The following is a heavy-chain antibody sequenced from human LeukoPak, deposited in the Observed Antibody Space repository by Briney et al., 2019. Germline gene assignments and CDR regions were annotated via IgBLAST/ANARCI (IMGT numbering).Heavy chain of an antibody. CDR2: IYHSGST. CDR3: ARLTVVYGSGTDWGMDV. V-gene: IGHV4-38-2*02. CDR1: GYSISSGYY. J-gene: IGHJ6*02. D-gene: IGHD3-10*01. Sequence: PSETLSLTCTVSGYSISSGYYWGWIRQPPGKGLEWIGSIYHSGSTYYNPSLKSRITISVDTSKNQFSLKLSSVTAADTAVYYCARLTVVYGSGTDWGMDVWGQGTTVTVFS.